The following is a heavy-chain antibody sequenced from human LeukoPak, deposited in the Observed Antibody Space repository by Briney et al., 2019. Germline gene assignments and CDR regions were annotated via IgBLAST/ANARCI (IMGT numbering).Heavy chain of an antibody. D-gene: IGHD3-22*01. Sequence: GGSLRLSCAATGFTFSSYAMSWVRQAPGKGLEWVSAISGSAGSTNYADSVKGRFTISRDNSKNTLYLQMNSLRAEDTAVYYCAKDPPYYYDSSGYSPFDYWGQGTLVTVSS. CDR2: ISGSAGST. J-gene: IGHJ4*02. V-gene: IGHV3-23*01. CDR3: AKDPPYYYDSSGYSPFDY. CDR1: GFTFSSYA.